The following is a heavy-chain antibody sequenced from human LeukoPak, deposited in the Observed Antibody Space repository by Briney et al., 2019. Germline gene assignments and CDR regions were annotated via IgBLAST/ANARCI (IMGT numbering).Heavy chain of an antibody. V-gene: IGHV3-30*03. D-gene: IGHD3-10*01. CDR2: ISYDGSNK. CDR3: ARNGGYYYGSGSYVSYWFDP. CDR1: GFTFSSYG. J-gene: IGHJ5*02. Sequence: SGGSLRLSCAASGFTFSSYGMHWVRQAPGKGLEWVAVISYDGSNKYYADSVKGRFTISRDNSKNTLYLQMNSLRAEDTALYHCARNGGYYYGSGSYVSYWFDPWGQGTLVTVSS.